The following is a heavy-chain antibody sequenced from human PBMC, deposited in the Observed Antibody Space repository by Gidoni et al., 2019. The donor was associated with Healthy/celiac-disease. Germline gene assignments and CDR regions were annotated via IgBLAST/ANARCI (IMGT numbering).Heavy chain of an antibody. CDR3: ASPLSGSYGDDAFDI. CDR1: GGSISSSY. V-gene: IGHV4-59*01. D-gene: IGHD1-26*01. Sequence: QVQLQESGPGLVKPSETLSLTCPVSGGSISSSYWSWIRQPPGKGLEWIGYSYYSGSTNYNPSLKSRVTISVDTSKNQFSLKLSSVTAADTAVYYCASPLSGSYGDDAFDIWGQGTMVTVSS. CDR2: SYYSGST. J-gene: IGHJ3*02.